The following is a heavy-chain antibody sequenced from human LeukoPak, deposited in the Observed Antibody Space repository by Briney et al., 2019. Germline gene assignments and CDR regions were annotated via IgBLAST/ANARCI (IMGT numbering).Heavy chain of an antibody. V-gene: IGHV1-46*01. CDR3: ARGKYGDWYFDY. CDR2: INPSAGNT. J-gene: IGHJ4*01. D-gene: IGHD4-17*01. Sequence: ASVKVSCKASGYTFISYYMYWVRQAPGHGLEWMGFINPSAGNTAYAQKFQGRVTKTRDTSTSTVYMDLTSLRSDDTAVYYCARGKYGDWYFDYWGQGSLVTVSS. CDR1: GYTFISYY.